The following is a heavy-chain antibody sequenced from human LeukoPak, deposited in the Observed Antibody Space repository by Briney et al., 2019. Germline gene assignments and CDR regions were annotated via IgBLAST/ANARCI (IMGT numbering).Heavy chain of an antibody. V-gene: IGHV1-2*02. J-gene: IGHJ4*02. D-gene: IGHD2-2*03. Sequence: ASVKASCKAPGYTFTGYYMHWVRQAPGQGLEWMGWINPNSGGTNYAQKFQGRVTMTRDTSISTAYMELSRLRSDDTAVYYCAILPGYCSSTSCYAKGGFDYWGQGTLVTVSS. CDR3: AILPGYCSSTSCYAKGGFDY. CDR1: GYTFTGYY. CDR2: INPNSGGT.